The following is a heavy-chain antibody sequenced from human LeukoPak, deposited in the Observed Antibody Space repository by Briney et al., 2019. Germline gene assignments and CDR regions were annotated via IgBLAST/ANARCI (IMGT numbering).Heavy chain of an antibody. CDR2: ISSISHYI. CDR1: GYSFRSHS. CDR3: ARDVPAAISEYFQH. D-gene: IGHD2-2*01. Sequence: GGSLRLSCAGAGYSFRSHSMNWVRQAPGKGLEWVSSISSISHYIYYADSVKGRFTISRDNAKNSLYLQMNSLRAEDTAVYYCARDVPAAISEYFQHWGQGTLVTVSS. J-gene: IGHJ1*01. V-gene: IGHV3-21*01.